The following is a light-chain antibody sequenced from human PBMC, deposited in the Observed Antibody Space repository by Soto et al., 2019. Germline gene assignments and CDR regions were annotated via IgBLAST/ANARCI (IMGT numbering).Light chain of an antibody. J-gene: IGLJ1*01. CDR2: EVS. CDR1: SSDVGGYNY. V-gene: IGLV2-14*01. CDR3: SSYTSGSTVV. Sequence: QSALTQPASVSGSPGQSITISCTGTSSDVGGYNYVSWYQQHPGRAPKLMIYEVSQRPSGDSNRFSGSKSGNTASLTISGLQAEDEADYWCSSYTSGSTVVFGTGTKVTAL.